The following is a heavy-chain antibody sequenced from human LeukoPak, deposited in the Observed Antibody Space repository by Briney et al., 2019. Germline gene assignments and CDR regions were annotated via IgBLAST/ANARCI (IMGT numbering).Heavy chain of an antibody. J-gene: IGHJ4*02. CDR1: GGSISSSSYY. CDR2: IYYSGST. Sequence: SETLSLTCTVSGGSISSSSYYWGWIRQPPGKGLEWIGSIYYSGSTYYNPSLKSRVTISVDTSKNQFSLKLSSVTAADTAVYYCARGLLGRYYFDYWGQGTLVTVSS. D-gene: IGHD3-10*01. V-gene: IGHV4-39*07. CDR3: ARGLLGRYYFDY.